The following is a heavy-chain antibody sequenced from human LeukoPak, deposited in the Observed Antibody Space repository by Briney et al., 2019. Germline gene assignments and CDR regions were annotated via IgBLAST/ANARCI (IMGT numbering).Heavy chain of an antibody. J-gene: IGHJ4*02. V-gene: IGHV3-30-3*01. CDR2: ISYDGSNK. D-gene: IGHD2-15*01. CDR3: AKVRVGTAHFDY. Sequence: GGSLRLSCAASGFTFSSYAMHWVRQAPGKGLEWVAVISYDGSNKYYAASVKGRFTISRDNSKNTLYLQMNSLRPEDTAVYYCAKVRVGTAHFDYWGQGTLVTVSS. CDR1: GFTFSSYA.